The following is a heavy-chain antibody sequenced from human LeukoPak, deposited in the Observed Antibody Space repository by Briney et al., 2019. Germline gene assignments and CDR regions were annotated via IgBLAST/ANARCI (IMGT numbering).Heavy chain of an antibody. CDR2: ISGSGGST. Sequence: GGSLRLSCAASGFTFSSYAVSWVRQAPGKGLEWVSAISGSGGSTYYADSVKGRLTISRDNSKNTLYLQMNSLRVEDTAVYYCAKVDCSSTSCYTSTLDYWGQGTLVTVSS. J-gene: IGHJ4*02. CDR3: AKVDCSSTSCYTSTLDY. D-gene: IGHD2-2*02. CDR1: GFTFSSYA. V-gene: IGHV3-23*01.